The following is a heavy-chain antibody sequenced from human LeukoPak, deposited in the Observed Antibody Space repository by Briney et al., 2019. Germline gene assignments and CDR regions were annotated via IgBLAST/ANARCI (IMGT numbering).Heavy chain of an antibody. CDR1: GYTFTSYD. Sequence: GASVKVSCKASGYTFTSYDINWVRQAPGQGLEWMGWISAYNGNTNYAQKLQGRVTMTTDTSTSTAYMELRSLRSDDTAVYYCARGLIYDSRDPFDYWGQGTLVTVSS. V-gene: IGHV1-18*01. CDR3: ARGLIYDSRDPFDY. J-gene: IGHJ4*02. D-gene: IGHD3-22*01. CDR2: ISAYNGNT.